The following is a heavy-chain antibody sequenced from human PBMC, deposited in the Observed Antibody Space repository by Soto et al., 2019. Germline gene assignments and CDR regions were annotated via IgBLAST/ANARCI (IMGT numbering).Heavy chain of an antibody. V-gene: IGHV1-69*01. D-gene: IGHD6-13*01. CDR3: ERDRPGIAAAGTHRFFDY. Sequence: QVQLVQSGAEVKKPGSSVKVSCKASGGTFSSYAISWVRQAPGQGLEWMGGIIPIFGTANYAQKFQGRVTITADESTSTAYMELSSLSSEDTAVYYCERDRPGIAAAGTHRFFDYWGQGTLVTVSS. J-gene: IGHJ4*02. CDR2: IIPIFGTA. CDR1: GGTFSSYA.